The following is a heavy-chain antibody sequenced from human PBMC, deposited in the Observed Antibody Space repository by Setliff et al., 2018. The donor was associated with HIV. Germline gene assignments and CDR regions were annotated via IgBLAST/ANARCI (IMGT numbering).Heavy chain of an antibody. J-gene: IGHJ5*02. D-gene: IGHD5-12*01. V-gene: IGHV2-5*02. CDR2: IYWDDHK. Sequence: GPTLVNPTQTLTLTCTVSGFSLSTTGVAVGWIRQPPGKALEWLALIYWDDHKQYSPSLKNRLTITKDTSKNQVVLTMTNMDPVDTATSYCAKSHTARVWLAHWFRPCAQGTLGTV. CDR3: AKSHTARVWLAHWFRP. CDR1: GFSLSTTGVA.